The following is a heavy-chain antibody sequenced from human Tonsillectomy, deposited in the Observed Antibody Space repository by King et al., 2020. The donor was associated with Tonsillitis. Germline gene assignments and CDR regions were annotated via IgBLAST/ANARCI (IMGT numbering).Heavy chain of an antibody. Sequence: VQLVESGGGVVQPGRSLRLSCAASGFTFSSYAMHWVRQAPGKGLEWVAVRSYDGSNKYYADSVKGRFTISRDNSKNTLYPQMNSLRAEGTAVYYCARDWLPVLQWFGAFDIWGQGTMVPVSS. CDR2: RSYDGSNK. D-gene: IGHD3-10*01. J-gene: IGHJ3*02. V-gene: IGHV3-30*04. CDR1: GFTFSSYA. CDR3: ARDWLPVLQWFGAFDI.